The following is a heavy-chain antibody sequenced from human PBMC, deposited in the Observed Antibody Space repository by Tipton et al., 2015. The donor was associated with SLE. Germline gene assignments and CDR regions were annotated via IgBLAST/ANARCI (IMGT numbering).Heavy chain of an antibody. Sequence: GSLRLSCAAPGFTFSSYAMSWVRQAPGKGLEWVSVIYSGGSTYYADSVKGRFTISRDNSKNTLYLQMNSLRAEDTAVYYCAKVAAAGRDYFDYWGQGTLVTVSS. V-gene: IGHV3-23*03. CDR2: IYSGGST. J-gene: IGHJ4*02. CDR3: AKVAAAGRDYFDY. D-gene: IGHD6-13*01. CDR1: GFTFSSYA.